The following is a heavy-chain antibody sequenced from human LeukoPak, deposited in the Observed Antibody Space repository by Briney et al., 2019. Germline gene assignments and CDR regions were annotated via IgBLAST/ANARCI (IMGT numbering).Heavy chain of an antibody. CDR3: ARKIDYSSSPFDY. Sequence: SETLSLTCTVSGGSISSSSYYWGWIRQPPGTGLEWIGNIYYSGSTYYNPSLKSRVTISVDTSKNQLSLKLSSVTAADAAVYYCARKIDYSSSPFDYWGQGTLVTVSS. CDR1: GGSISSSSYY. CDR2: IYYSGST. V-gene: IGHV4-39*01. J-gene: IGHJ4*02. D-gene: IGHD6-6*01.